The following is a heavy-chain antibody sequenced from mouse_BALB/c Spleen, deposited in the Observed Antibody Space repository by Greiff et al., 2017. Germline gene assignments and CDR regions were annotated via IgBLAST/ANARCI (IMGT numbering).Heavy chain of an antibody. V-gene: IGHV1S135*01. CDR1: GYAFTSYN. CDR3: ARYSLITTATGWFAY. CDR2: IDPYNGGT. Sequence: VQLQQSGPELVKPGASVKVSCKASGYAFTSYNMYWVKQSHGKSLEWIGYIDPYNGGTSYNQKFKGKATLTVDKSSSTAYMHLNSLTSEDSAVYYCARYSLITTATGWFAYWGQGTLVTVSA. D-gene: IGHD1-2*01. J-gene: IGHJ3*01.